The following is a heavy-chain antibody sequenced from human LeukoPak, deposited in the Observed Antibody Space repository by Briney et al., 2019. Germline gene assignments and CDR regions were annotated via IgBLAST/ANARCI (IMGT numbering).Heavy chain of an antibody. Sequence: SETLSLTCTVSGGSISSSSYYWGWIRQPPGKGLEWIGSIYYSGSTYYNPSLKSRVTISVDTSKNQFSLRLSSVTAADTAVYYCARRLAAAWEYDYWGQGTLVTVSS. CDR3: ARRLAAAWEYDY. CDR1: GGSISSSSYY. D-gene: IGHD6-13*01. CDR2: IYYSGST. V-gene: IGHV4-39*01. J-gene: IGHJ4*02.